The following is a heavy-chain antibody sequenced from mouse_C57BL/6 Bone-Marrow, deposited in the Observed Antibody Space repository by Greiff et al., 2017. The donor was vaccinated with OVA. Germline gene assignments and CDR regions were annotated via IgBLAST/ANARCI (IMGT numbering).Heavy chain of an antibody. D-gene: IGHD1-1*01. V-gene: IGHV2-4*01. CDR2: IWSGGST. CDR1: GFSLTSYG. J-gene: IGHJ1*03. Sequence: VQLVESGPGLVQPSQSLSITCTVSGFSLTSYGVHWVRQPPGKGLAWLGVIWSGGSTDYNAAFISRLSISKDNSKSQVFFKMNSLQADDTAIYYCAKTGFITTVVATLDWYFDVWGTGTTVTVSS. CDR3: AKTGFITTVVATLDWYFDV.